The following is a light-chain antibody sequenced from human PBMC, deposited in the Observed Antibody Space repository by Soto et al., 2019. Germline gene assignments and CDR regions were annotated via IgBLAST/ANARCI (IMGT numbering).Light chain of an antibody. Sequence: QSVRTQPPAASGSPGQSVTISCTRTKSDIGVYDFVSWYQHHPGKAPRLIIYEVVQRPSGVPDRFSGSKSGNTASLTVSGLQAADEADYFCKSYAGSNTYVFGSGTKVTVL. CDR1: KSDIGVYDF. CDR2: EVV. V-gene: IGLV2-8*01. CDR3: KSYAGSNTYV. J-gene: IGLJ1*01.